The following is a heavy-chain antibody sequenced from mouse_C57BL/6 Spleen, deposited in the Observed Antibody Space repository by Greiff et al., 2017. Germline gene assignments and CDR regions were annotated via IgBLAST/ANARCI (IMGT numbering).Heavy chain of an antibody. CDR1: GFSLTSYG. Sequence: VQLKESGPGLVAPSQSLSITCTVSGFSLTSYGIHWVRQPPGKGLEWLVVICSDGSTTYNSALKSRLSISKENSKSQVFLKMNRRQTDDTAMYYCARGPITTYAMDYWGQGASVTVSS. D-gene: IGHD1-1*01. J-gene: IGHJ4*01. CDR3: ARGPITTYAMDY. V-gene: IGHV2-6*03. CDR2: ICSDGST.